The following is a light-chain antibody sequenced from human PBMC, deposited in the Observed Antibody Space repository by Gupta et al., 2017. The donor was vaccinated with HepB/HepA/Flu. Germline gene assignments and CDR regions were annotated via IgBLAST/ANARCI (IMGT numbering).Light chain of an antibody. Sequence: QSVVTQPPSASGTPGQRVTISCSGSRSNIGSNPVGWYQQLPGTAPKLLIFSYDQRPSGVPDRFSATKSGTSAFLVISGLQPEDEADYHCAAWDDSVNSVVFGGGTKLSVL. J-gene: IGLJ3*02. CDR2: SYD. CDR3: AAWDDSVNSVV. CDR1: RSNIGSNP. V-gene: IGLV1-44*01.